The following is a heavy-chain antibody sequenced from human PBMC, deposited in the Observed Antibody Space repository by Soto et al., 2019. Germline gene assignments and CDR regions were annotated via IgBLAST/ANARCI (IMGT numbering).Heavy chain of an antibody. D-gene: IGHD4-17*01. CDR2: ISSSGSTI. CDR1: GFTFRDYY. Sequence: LSLPCAASGFTFRDYYMSWIRQAPGKGLEWVSYISSSGSTIYYADSVKGRFTISRDNAKNSLYLQMNSLRAEDTAVYYCARDRTTVTTKRLDYWGQGTLVTVSS. J-gene: IGHJ4*02. CDR3: ARDRTTVTTKRLDY. V-gene: IGHV3-11*01.